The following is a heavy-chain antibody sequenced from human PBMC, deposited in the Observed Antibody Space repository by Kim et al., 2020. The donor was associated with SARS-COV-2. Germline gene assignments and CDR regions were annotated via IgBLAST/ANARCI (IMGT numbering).Heavy chain of an antibody. CDR3: ATSTGMDV. CDR2: DGET. V-gene: IGHV1-24*01. Sequence: DGETIYAQKFQGRVTMTEDTSTDTAYMELSSLRSEDTAVYYCATSTGMDVWGQGTTVTVSS. J-gene: IGHJ6*02.